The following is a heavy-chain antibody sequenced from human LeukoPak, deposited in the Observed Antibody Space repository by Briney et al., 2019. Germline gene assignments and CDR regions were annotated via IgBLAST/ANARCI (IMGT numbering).Heavy chain of an antibody. D-gene: IGHD2-2*01. CDR2: MNPNSGNT. CDR3: ARVEGDCSSTSCYAGLFDY. CDR1: GYTFTSYD. J-gene: IGHJ4*02. V-gene: IGHV1-8*01. Sequence: ASVKVSCKASGYTFTSYDINWVRQATGQGLEWMGWMNPNSGNTGYAQQFQGRVTMTRNTSISAAYMELSSLRSEDTAVYYCARVEGDCSSTSCYAGLFDYWGKGTLVTVSS.